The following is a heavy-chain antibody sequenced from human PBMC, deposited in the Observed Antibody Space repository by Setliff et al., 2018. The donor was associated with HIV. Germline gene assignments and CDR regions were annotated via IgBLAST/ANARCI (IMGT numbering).Heavy chain of an antibody. CDR2: IYYSGST. J-gene: IGHJ5*02. Sequence: PSETLSLTCTVSGGSMNSHYWSWIRQSPGRGLEWIGYIYYSGSTNYNPSLKSRVTISVDTSKNQFSLKLSSVTAADTAVYYCARERQLWPLGWLDPWGQGTLVTVSS. D-gene: IGHD5-18*01. V-gene: IGHV4-59*11. CDR3: ARERQLWPLGWLDP. CDR1: GGSMNSHY.